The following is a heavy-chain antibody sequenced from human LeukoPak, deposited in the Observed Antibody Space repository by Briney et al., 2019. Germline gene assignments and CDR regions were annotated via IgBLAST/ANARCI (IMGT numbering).Heavy chain of an antibody. CDR1: GFTFSSYS. V-gene: IGHV3-21*04. CDR2: ISSSSSYI. D-gene: IGHD6-19*01. J-gene: IGHJ4*02. Sequence: GGSLRLSCAASGFTFSSYSMNWVRQAPGKGLEWVSSISSSSSYIYYADSVKGRFTISRDNAKNSLYLQMNSLRAEDTAVYYCASSDSSGWIRKFDYWGQGTLVTVSS. CDR3: ASSDSSGWIRKFDY.